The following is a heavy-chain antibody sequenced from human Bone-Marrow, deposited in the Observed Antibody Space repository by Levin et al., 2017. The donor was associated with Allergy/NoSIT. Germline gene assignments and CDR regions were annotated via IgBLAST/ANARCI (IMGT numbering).Heavy chain of an antibody. J-gene: IGHJ4*02. CDR3: ARGELGSGYLVDY. Sequence: VASVKVSCKTSGYTFTSFDINWVRQATGQGLEWMGWMYPNSDNAGYAQKFQGRVTMTRNTSISTAYMELSSLRSEDTAIYYCARGELGSGYLVDYWGQGTLVTVSS. V-gene: IGHV1-8*01. CDR2: MYPNSDNA. CDR1: GYTFTSFD. D-gene: IGHD5-12*01.